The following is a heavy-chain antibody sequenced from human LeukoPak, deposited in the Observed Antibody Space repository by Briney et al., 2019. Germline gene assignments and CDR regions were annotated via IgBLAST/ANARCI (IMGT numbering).Heavy chain of an antibody. CDR2: INAGNGNT. J-gene: IGHJ5*02. CDR3: ARPKTGYCSSTSCHNWFDP. V-gene: IGHV1-3*01. D-gene: IGHD2-2*01. CDR1: GYTFTSYA. Sequence: ASVKVSCKASGYTFTSYAMHWVRQAPGQRLEWMGWINAGNGNTKYSQKFQGRVTITRDTSASTAYMELSSLRSEDTAVYYCARPKTGYCSSTSCHNWFDPWGQGTLVTVSS.